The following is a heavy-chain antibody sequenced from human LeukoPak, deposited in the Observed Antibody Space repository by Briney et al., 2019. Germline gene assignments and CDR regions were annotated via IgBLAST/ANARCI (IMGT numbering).Heavy chain of an antibody. D-gene: IGHD4-23*01. Sequence: ASVKVSCKASGGTFSSYAISWVRQAPGQGLEWMGGIIPIFGTANYAQKSQGRVTITTDESTSTAYMELSSLRSEDTAVYYCARGREVVTAYYYYYYYMDVWGKGTTVTVSS. V-gene: IGHV1-69*05. CDR2: IIPIFGTA. CDR3: ARGREVVTAYYYYYYYMDV. J-gene: IGHJ6*03. CDR1: GGTFSSYA.